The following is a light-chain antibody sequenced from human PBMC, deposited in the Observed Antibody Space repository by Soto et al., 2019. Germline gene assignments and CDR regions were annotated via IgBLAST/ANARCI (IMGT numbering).Light chain of an antibody. J-gene: IGLJ1*01. V-gene: IGLV2-23*02. CDR3: YSFTGISTSLFV. CDR2: AVT. Sequence: QSALTQPASVSGSPGQSITISCTGTSRDIGTSNLVSWYQQYPGKAPKLMIYAVTKRPSGISYRFSGSKSGNTASLTISGLQPEDEADYYCYSFTGISTSLFVFGTGTKLTVL. CDR1: SRDIGTSNL.